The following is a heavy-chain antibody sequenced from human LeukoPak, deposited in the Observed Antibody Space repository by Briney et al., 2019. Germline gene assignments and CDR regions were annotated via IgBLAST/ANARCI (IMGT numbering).Heavy chain of an antibody. CDR3: ARDLDYGDYRTFDY. J-gene: IGHJ4*02. CDR2: ISSSSSYI. V-gene: IGHV3-21*01. CDR1: GFTFSSYS. Sequence: GGSLRLSCAASGFTFSSYSMNWVRQAPGKGLEWVSSISSSSSYIYYADSVKGRFTISRDNAKNSLYLQMNSLRAEDTAVYFCARDLDYGDYRTFDYWGQGNLVTVSS. D-gene: IGHD4-17*01.